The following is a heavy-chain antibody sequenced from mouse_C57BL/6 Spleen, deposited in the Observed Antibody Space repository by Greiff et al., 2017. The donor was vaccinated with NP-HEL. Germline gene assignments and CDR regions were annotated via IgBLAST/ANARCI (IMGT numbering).Heavy chain of an antibody. CDR2: ISGGGGNT. CDR3: ARLETFFDY. V-gene: IGHV5-9*01. Sequence: EVQVVESGGGLVKPGGSLKLSCAASGFTFSSYTMSWVRQTPEKRLEWVATISGGGGNTYYPDSVKGRFTISRDNAKNTLYLQMSSLRSEDTALYYCARLETFFDYWGQGTTLTVSS. J-gene: IGHJ2*01. CDR1: GFTFSSYT.